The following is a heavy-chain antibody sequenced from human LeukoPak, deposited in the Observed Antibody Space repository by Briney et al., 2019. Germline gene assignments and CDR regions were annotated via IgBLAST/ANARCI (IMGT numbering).Heavy chain of an antibody. CDR3: ARDSWLGSNRALDY. CDR1: GGSISSFY. Sequence: SETLSLTCTVSGGSISSFYWSWIRQPPGKGLEWIGNIYNGGNTNYNPSLKSRVTISADTSKNQFSLRLRSVTAADTAVYYCARDSWLGSNRALDYWGQGTLVTVSS. J-gene: IGHJ4*02. CDR2: IYNGGNT. V-gene: IGHV4-59*01. D-gene: IGHD4-11*01.